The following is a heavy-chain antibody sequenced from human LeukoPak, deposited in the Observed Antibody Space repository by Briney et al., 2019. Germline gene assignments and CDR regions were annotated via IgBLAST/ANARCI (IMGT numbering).Heavy chain of an antibody. V-gene: IGHV1-18*01. CDR2: ISAYNGNT. CDR3: ARLAAAGGGFDY. Sequence: ASVKVSCKASGYTFTSYGISWVRQAPGQGLEWMGWISAYNGNTNYAQKFQGRVTMTRNTSISTAYMELSSLRSEDTAVYYCARLAAAGGGFDYWGQGTLVTVSS. D-gene: IGHD6-13*01. J-gene: IGHJ4*02. CDR1: GYTFTSYG.